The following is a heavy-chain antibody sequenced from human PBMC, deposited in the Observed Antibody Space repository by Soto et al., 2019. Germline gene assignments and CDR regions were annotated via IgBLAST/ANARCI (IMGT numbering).Heavy chain of an antibody. CDR1: GDTFTTYD. V-gene: IGHV1-8*01. Sequence: EASVKVSCKASGDTFTTYDINWVRQATGHGLEWMGWINPNSGNIGYAQRFQGRVTMTRDTAIRTAYMEVSSLRSDDTAVYYCARGRASGSYYLLDYWGQGTLVT. CDR3: ARGRASGSYYLLDY. D-gene: IGHD3-10*01. CDR2: INPNSGNI. J-gene: IGHJ4*02.